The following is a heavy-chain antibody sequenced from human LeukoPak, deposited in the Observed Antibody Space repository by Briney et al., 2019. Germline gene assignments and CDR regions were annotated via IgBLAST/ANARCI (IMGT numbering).Heavy chain of an antibody. CDR3: ARDRAMPTAPGYWFDP. CDR1: GDSITTYF. Sequence: SETLSLTCTVSGDSITTYFWSWIRQPPGKGLEWIGYIYYSGTTNYNPSLKSRVTISVDTSKSQVSLKLSSVTAADTAAYCARDRAMPTAPGYWFDPWGQGTLVTVSS. J-gene: IGHJ5*02. CDR2: IYYSGTT. V-gene: IGHV4-59*01. D-gene: IGHD2-2*01.